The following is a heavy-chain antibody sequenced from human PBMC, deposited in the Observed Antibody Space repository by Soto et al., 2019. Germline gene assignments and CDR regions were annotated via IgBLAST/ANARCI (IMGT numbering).Heavy chain of an antibody. D-gene: IGHD2-21*01. Sequence: SETLSLTCAVYGGSFSGYYWSWIRQPPGKGLEWIGEINHSGSTNYSPSLKSRVTISVDTSKNQFSLKLSSVTAADTAVYYCARAHIFYHYFDYWGQGTLVTVSS. V-gene: IGHV4-34*01. CDR2: INHSGST. CDR3: ARAHIFYHYFDY. J-gene: IGHJ4*02. CDR1: GGSFSGYY.